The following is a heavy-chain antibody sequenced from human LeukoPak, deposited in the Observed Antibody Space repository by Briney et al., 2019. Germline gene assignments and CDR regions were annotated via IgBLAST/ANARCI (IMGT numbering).Heavy chain of an antibody. CDR3: ARERYYDSSGYLNWFDP. D-gene: IGHD3-22*01. V-gene: IGHV1-8*03. CDR2: MNPNSGNT. J-gene: IGHJ5*02. CDR1: GYTFTSYD. Sequence: GASVKVSCKASGYTFTSYDINWVRQATGQGLEWMGWMNPNSGNTGYAQKFQGRVTITRNTSISTAYMELSSLRSEDTAVYYCARERYYDSSGYLNWFDPWGQGTLVTVSS.